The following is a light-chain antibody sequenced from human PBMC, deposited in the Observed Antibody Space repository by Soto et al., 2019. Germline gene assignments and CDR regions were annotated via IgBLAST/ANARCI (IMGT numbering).Light chain of an antibody. V-gene: IGLV1-44*01. CDR2: AND. CDR3: ATWSDSLKGWV. Sequence: QSVLTQPPSASRTPGQRVTIPCSGSSSDIGSNSVNWYQQLPGAAPRLLIYANDHRPSGVPDRFSASKPGTSASLAISGVRSEDEAFYYCATWSDSLKGWVFGGGTKVTVL. CDR1: SSDIGSNS. J-gene: IGLJ3*02.